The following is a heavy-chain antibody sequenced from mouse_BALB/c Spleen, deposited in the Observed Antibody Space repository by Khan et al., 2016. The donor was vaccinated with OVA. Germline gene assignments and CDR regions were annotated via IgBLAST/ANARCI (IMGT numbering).Heavy chain of an antibody. V-gene: IGHV1S41*01. J-gene: IGHJ4*01. Sequence: DLVKPGTSVKLSCKASGYTCTSYWINWIKQRPGQGLEWIGRIGPGSSNTYYSEMFKGKAALTVDTSSTTAYIQLSSLSSEDSAVYFCARENYYGRTYYAMDYWGQGTSVTVSS. CDR2: IGPGSSNT. CDR3: ARENYYGRTYYAMDY. CDR1: GYTCTSYW. D-gene: IGHD1-1*01.